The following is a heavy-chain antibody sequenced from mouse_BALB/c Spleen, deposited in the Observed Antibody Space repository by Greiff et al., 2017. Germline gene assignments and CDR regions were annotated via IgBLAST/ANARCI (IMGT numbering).Heavy chain of an antibody. Sequence: EVQVVESGGGLVKPGGSLKLSCAASGFTFSDYYMYWVRQTPEKRLEWVATISDGGSYTYYPDSVKGRFTISRDNAKNNLYLQMSSLKSEDTAMYYCARDTGYRYGDYYAMDYWGQGTSVTVSA. CDR2: ISDGGSYT. D-gene: IGHD2-14*01. V-gene: IGHV5-4*02. J-gene: IGHJ4*01. CDR1: GFTFSDYY. CDR3: ARDTGYRYGDYYAMDY.